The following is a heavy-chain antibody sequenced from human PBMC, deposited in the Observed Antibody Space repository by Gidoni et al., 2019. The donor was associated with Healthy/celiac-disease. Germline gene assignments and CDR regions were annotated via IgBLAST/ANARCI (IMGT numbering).Heavy chain of an antibody. Sequence: QVQLQQWGAGLLKPSETLSLTCAVYGGSFSGYYWSWIRQPPGKGLEWIGEINHSGSTNYHPSLKSRVTISVDTSKNQFSLKLSSVTAADTAVYYCARPGRGYSSGWYLYWGQGTLVTVSS. CDR3: ARPGRGYSSGWYLY. V-gene: IGHV4-34*01. D-gene: IGHD6-19*01. J-gene: IGHJ4*02. CDR1: GGSFSGYY. CDR2: INHSGST.